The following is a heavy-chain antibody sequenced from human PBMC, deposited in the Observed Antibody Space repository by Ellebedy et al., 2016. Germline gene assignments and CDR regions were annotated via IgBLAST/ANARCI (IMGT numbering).Heavy chain of an antibody. V-gene: IGHV3-23*01. Sequence: GGSLRLSXAASGFTFKTYAMSWVRQAPGEGLEWVSTLSGSGPKTYYADSVQGRFTISRDNFKSTLYLQMNSLRAEDTAVYYCAKHETDGDYYFDLWGRGTLVTVSS. CDR3: AKHETDGDYYFDL. D-gene: IGHD2-21*01. CDR2: LSGSGPKT. J-gene: IGHJ2*01. CDR1: GFTFKTYA.